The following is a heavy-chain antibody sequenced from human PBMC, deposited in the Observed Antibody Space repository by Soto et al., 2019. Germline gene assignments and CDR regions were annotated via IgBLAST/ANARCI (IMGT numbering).Heavy chain of an antibody. J-gene: IGHJ4*02. CDR2: VNPNNGDT. Sequence: QVQLVQSGAELKKPGASVKVSCKASGYTFSNYDMNWVRQATGQGPEWIGWVNPNNGDTGYAQKSQGRVTLTTDISTTTAYMELTSLRSEETAIYYCAKVSRKGSAIDFDYWGQGTLITVSS. D-gene: IGHD3-10*01. V-gene: IGHV1-8*01. CDR3: AKVSRKGSAIDFDY. CDR1: GYTFSNYD.